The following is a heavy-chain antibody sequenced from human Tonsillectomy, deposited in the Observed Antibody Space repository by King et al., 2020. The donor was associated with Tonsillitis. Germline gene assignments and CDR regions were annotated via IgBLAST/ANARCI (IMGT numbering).Heavy chain of an antibody. CDR1: GGPISSHY. J-gene: IGHJ5*02. D-gene: IGHD4-11*01. CDR2: IYYSGST. CDR3: ARLTVATVPWFDP. V-gene: IGHV4-59*08. Sequence: VQLQESGPGLVKPSETLSLTCTVSGGPISSHYWSWIRQTPGKGLEGMGDIYYSGSTNCNASLKSRVTISADTSKNQFSLKLRSVTAADTAVYYCARLTVATVPWFDPWGQGTLVTVSS.